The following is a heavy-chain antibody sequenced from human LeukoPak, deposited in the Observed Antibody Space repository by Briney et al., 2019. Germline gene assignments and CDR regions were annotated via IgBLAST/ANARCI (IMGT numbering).Heavy chain of an antibody. CDR3: ARQGRITMVRGTYYGMDV. CDR1: GYTFTNYW. D-gene: IGHD3-10*01. V-gene: IGHV5-51*01. J-gene: IGHJ6*02. CDR2: IYPGDSDT. Sequence: GESLKISCKGSGYTFTNYWIGWVRQMPGKGLEFMGIIYPGDSDTRYSPSFQGQVTISADKSISTAYLQWSSLKASDTAMYYCARQGRITMVRGTYYGMDVWGQGTTVTVSS.